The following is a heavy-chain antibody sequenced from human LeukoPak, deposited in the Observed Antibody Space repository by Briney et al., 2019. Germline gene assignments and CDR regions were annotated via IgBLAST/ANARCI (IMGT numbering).Heavy chain of an antibody. CDR1: GGSISSSSYY. CDR3: ARSHPDYYDSSGYLFDY. Sequence: PSETLSPTCTVSGGSISSSSYYWGWIRQPPGKGLEWIGSIYYSGSTYYNPSLKSRVTISVDTSKNQFSLKLSSVTAADTAVYYCARSHPDYYDSSGYLFDYWGQGTLVTVSS. CDR2: IYYSGST. V-gene: IGHV4-39*01. D-gene: IGHD3-22*01. J-gene: IGHJ4*02.